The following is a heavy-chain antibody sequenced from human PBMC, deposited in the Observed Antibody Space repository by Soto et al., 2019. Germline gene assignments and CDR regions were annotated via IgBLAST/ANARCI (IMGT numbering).Heavy chain of an antibody. V-gene: IGHV5-51*01. CDR3: ARHVDSSSRWAYYGMDV. D-gene: IGHD2-2*01. J-gene: IGHJ6*02. Sequence: GESLKISCKGYIYSFPSHWIAWVSQMPGKGLEWMGMIRPCDSDSSYSPSFQRQVTFSVDKSNHSAYLQWSSLKASDTAMYYCARHVDSSSRWAYYGMDVWGQGTAVTV. CDR2: IRPCDSDS. CDR1: IYSFPSHW.